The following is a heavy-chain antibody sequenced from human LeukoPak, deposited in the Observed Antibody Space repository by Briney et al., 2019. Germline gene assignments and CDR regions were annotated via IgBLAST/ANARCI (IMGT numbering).Heavy chain of an antibody. V-gene: IGHV3-74*01. CDR3: ARAYSSSSRFLHYYYYMDV. J-gene: IGHJ6*03. Sequence: QPGGSLRLPCAASGFTFSSYWMHWVRQAPGKGLVWVSRINSDGSSTSYADSVKGRFTISRDNAKNALYLQMNSLRAEDTAVYYCARAYSSSSRFLHYYYYMDVWGKGTTVTVSS. CDR1: GFTFSSYW. D-gene: IGHD6-6*01. CDR2: INSDGSST.